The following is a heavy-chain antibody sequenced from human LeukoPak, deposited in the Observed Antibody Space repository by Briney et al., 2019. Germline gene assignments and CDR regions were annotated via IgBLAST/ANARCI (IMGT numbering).Heavy chain of an antibody. V-gene: IGHV5-51*01. Sequence: GESLKISRKGSGYSFTSYWIGWVRPMPGEGLEMRGIIYPGDSDTRYSPSFQGQVTIPADKSISTAYLQRSSLKASDTAMYYCARNQDGSGSYFDYWGQRTLVTVSS. D-gene: IGHD3-10*01. CDR1: GYSFTSYW. J-gene: IGHJ4*02. CDR3: ARNQDGSGSYFDY. CDR2: IYPGDSDT.